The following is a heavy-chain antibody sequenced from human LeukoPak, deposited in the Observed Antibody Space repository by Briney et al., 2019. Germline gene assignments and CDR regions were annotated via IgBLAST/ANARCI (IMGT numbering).Heavy chain of an antibody. V-gene: IGHV4-38-2*02. CDR2: IYHSGST. CDR3: ARIYSSSWFLNWFDP. Sequence: SETLSLTCTVSGYSISSGYFWGWIRQPPGKGLECIGTIYHSGSTYYNPSLKSRVTISVDTSKNQFSLKLNSGTAADTAVYYCARIYSSSWFLNWFDPCGQGTLVTVSS. CDR1: GYSISSGYF. D-gene: IGHD6-13*01. J-gene: IGHJ5*02.